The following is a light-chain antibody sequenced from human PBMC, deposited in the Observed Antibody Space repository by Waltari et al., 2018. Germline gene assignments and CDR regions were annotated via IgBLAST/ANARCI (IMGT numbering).Light chain of an antibody. CDR2: EDN. CDR1: SRDVGSYNL. Sequence: QSALTQPASVSGSPGQSITISCTGTSRDVGSYNLLSWYQQHPGKAPKLMIYEDNKRPSGVSNRFSGSKSGNTASLTISGLQAEDEADYYCCSYAGSAIWVFGGGTKLTVL. J-gene: IGLJ3*02. CDR3: CSYAGSAIWV. V-gene: IGLV2-23*01.